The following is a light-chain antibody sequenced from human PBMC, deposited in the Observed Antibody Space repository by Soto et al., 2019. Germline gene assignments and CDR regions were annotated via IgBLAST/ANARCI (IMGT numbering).Light chain of an antibody. CDR2: DVS. CDR1: SSDVGGYNY. J-gene: IGLJ2*01. V-gene: IGLV2-14*01. Sequence: QSVLTQPASVSGSPGQSITISCTGTSSDVGGYNYVSWYQQHPDKAPKLMIYDVSNRPSGVSNRFSGSKSGNTASLTISGLQAADEGDYYCSSYTSSSTLVVFGGGTKLTVL. CDR3: SSYTSSSTLVV.